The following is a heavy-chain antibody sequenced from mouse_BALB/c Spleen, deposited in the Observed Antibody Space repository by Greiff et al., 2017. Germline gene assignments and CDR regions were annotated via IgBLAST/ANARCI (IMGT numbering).Heavy chain of an antibody. CDR2: IDPENGDT. Sequence: EVQLQQSGAELVRSGASVKLSCTASGFNIKDYYMHWVKQRPEQGLEWIGWIDPENGDTEYAPKFQGKATMTADTSSNTAYLQLSSLTSEDTAVYYCTYGNYAFADWGQGTLVTVSA. CDR3: TYGNYAFAD. CDR1: GFNIKDYY. V-gene: IGHV14-4*02. J-gene: IGHJ3*01. D-gene: IGHD2-1*01.